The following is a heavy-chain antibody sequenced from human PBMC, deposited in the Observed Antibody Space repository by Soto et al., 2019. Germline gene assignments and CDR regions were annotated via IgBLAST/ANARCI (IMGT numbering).Heavy chain of an antibody. CDR3: ARDHCSGGSCIDY. CDR1: GYTFTGYY. Sequence: GASVKVSCKASGYTFTGYYMHWVRQAPGQGLEWMGWINPNSGGTNYAQKFQGWVTMTRDTSISTAYMELSRLRSDDTAVYYCARDHCSGGSCIDYWGQGTLVTVSS. CDR2: INPNSGGT. J-gene: IGHJ4*02. D-gene: IGHD2-15*01. V-gene: IGHV1-2*04.